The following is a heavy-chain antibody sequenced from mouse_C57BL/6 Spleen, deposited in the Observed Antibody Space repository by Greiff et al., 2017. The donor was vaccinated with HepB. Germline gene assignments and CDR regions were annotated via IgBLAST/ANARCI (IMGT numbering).Heavy chain of an antibody. Sequence: VQLQQSGAELVKPGASVKISCKASGYAFSSYWMNWVKQRPGKGLEWIGQIYPGDGDTNYNGKFKGKATLTADKSSSTAYMQLSSLTSEDSAVYLCARRLPRDAMDYWGQGTSVTVSS. J-gene: IGHJ4*01. V-gene: IGHV1-80*01. CDR3: ARRLPRDAMDY. CDR1: GYAFSSYW. D-gene: IGHD1-2*01. CDR2: IYPGDGDT.